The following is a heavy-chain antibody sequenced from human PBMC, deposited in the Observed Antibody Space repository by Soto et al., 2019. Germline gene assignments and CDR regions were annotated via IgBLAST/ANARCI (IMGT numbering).Heavy chain of an antibody. CDR2: IVVGSGNT. D-gene: IGHD3-10*01. CDR1: GFTFTSSA. V-gene: IGHV1-58*01. CDR3: ACLAWFGDPVPPFDC. J-gene: IGHJ4*02. Sequence: ASVKVSCKASGFTFTSSAVQWVRQARGQRLEWIGWIVVGSGNTNYAQKFQERVTITRDMSTSTAYMELSSLRAEDTAVYYCACLAWFGDPVPPFDCWGQGTVVTVSS.